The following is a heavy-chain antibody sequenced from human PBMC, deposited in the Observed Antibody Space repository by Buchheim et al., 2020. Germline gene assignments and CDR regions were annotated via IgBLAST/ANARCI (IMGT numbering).Heavy chain of an antibody. Sequence: QVQLVESGGGVVQPGRSLRLSCAASGFTFSSYGMHWVRQAPGKGLEWVAVISYDGSNKYYADSVKGRFTISRDNSKNTLYLQMNSLRAEDTAVYYCAKDSGLYSTDLAFDIWGQGT. D-gene: IGHD6-13*01. CDR2: ISYDGSNK. CDR1: GFTFSSYG. CDR3: AKDSGLYSTDLAFDI. J-gene: IGHJ3*02. V-gene: IGHV3-30*18.